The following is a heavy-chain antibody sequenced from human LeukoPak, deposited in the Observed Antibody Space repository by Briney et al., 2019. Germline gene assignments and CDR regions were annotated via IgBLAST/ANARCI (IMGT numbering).Heavy chain of an antibody. CDR3: ARDMTSSSWYGVDY. V-gene: IGHV1-18*01. D-gene: IGHD6-13*01. CDR2: ISAYNGNT. Sequence: AASVTVSCKASGYTFTSYGISWVRQAPGQGLEWMGWISAYNGNTNYAQKLQGRVTMTTDTSTSTAYMELRSLRSDDTAVYYCARDMTSSSWYGVDYWGQGTLVTVSS. CDR1: GYTFTSYG. J-gene: IGHJ4*02.